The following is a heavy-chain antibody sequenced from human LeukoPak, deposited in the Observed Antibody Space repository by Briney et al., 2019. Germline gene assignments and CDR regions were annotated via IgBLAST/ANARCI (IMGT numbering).Heavy chain of an antibody. D-gene: IGHD2-8*01. J-gene: IGHJ4*02. CDR1: GFSLSTRGLG. CDR3: ARHNGYSDY. V-gene: IGHV2-5*02. Sequence: SGPTLAKPTQTLTLTCTVSGFSLSTRGLGVGWIRQPPGKALEWLAVIYWDDDRRYSPSLKSRLTITKDTSKNQVVLTVTNMDPVDTATYYCARHNGYSDYWGQGTLVTVSS. CDR2: IYWDDDR.